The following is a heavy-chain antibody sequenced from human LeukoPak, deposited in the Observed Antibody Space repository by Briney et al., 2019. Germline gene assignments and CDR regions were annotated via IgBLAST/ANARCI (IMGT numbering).Heavy chain of an antibody. CDR1: GYTFTRYD. CDR2: INPSGGRT. V-gene: IGHV1-46*01. Sequence: ASVKLSCKTSGYTFTRYDIHWVRQAPGQGLEWMGIINPSGGRTTYAQKFQRRITMTRDTSTSTVYTDLSSLRPEDTAVYYCARTTVTTYFDYWGQG. CDR3: ARTTVTTYFDY. D-gene: IGHD4-17*01. J-gene: IGHJ4*02.